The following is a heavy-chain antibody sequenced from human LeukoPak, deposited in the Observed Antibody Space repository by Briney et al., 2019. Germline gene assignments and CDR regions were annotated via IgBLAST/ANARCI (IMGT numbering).Heavy chain of an antibody. J-gene: IGHJ4*02. CDR3: ARDAETYASGRYFD. CDR2: ISSSIVSI. Sequence: GGSLRLSCTASGFTLSSYSMNWVRQAPGKGLEWISYISSSIVSIYYADSVKGRFTISRDNARNSVFLHMNSLRAEDTAVYYCARDAETYASGRYFDWGQGTLVTVSS. V-gene: IGHV3-48*04. D-gene: IGHD3-10*01. CDR1: GFTLSSYS.